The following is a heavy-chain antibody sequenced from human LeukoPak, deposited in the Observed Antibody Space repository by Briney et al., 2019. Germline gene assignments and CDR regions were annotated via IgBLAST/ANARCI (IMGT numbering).Heavy chain of an antibody. D-gene: IGHD1-1*01. Sequence: ASVKVSCKASGYTFTSYYMHWVRQAPGQGLEWMGIINPSGGSTSYAQKFQGRVTMTRDTSTSTVYMELSSLRSDDTAVYYCASGTVEFHAFDIWGQGTIVTVSS. V-gene: IGHV1-46*01. CDR1: GYTFTSYY. J-gene: IGHJ3*02. CDR2: INPSGGST. CDR3: ASGTVEFHAFDI.